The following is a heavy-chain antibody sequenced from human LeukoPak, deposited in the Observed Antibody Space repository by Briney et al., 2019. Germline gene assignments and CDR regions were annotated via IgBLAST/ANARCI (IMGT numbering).Heavy chain of an antibody. V-gene: IGHV3-48*03. CDR3: ARENTGYYDTSGYYNFDY. CDR1: GFSFSNYE. J-gene: IGHJ4*02. CDR2: ISFSGNTI. D-gene: IGHD3-22*01. Sequence: GGSLRLSCAASGFSFSNYEMNWVRQAPGKGLEWVSYISFSGNTIYYADSVKGRFTISRDNAKKSLYLQMNSLRAEDTAVYYCARENTGYYDTSGYYNFDYWGQGTLVTVSS.